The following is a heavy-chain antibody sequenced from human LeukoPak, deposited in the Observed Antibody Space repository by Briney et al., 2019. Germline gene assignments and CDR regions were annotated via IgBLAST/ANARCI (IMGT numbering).Heavy chain of an antibody. CDR1: GYTFTSYG. V-gene: IGHV1-18*01. CDR2: ISAYNGNT. J-gene: IGHJ5*02. CDR3: ARDRGFLEWSNWFDP. Sequence: ASVKASCKASGYTFTSYGISWVRQASGQGLEWMGWISAYNGNTNYAQKLQGRVTMTTDTSTSTAYMELRSLRSDDTAVYYCARDRGFLEWSNWFDPWGRGTLVTVSS. D-gene: IGHD3-3*01.